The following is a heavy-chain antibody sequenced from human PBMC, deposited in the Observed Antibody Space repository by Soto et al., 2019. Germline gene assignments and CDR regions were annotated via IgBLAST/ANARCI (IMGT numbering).Heavy chain of an antibody. D-gene: IGHD3-3*01. Sequence: GASVKVSCKASGYTFTSYAMNWVRQAPGQGLEWMGWINPIFGTANYAQKFQGRVTITADKSTSTAYMELSSLRSEDKAVYYCARCLAIFGVVIEEYYYYGMDVWGQGTTVTVSS. CDR3: ARCLAIFGVVIEEYYYYGMDV. CDR2: INPIFGTA. J-gene: IGHJ6*02. V-gene: IGHV1-69*06. CDR1: GYTFTSYA.